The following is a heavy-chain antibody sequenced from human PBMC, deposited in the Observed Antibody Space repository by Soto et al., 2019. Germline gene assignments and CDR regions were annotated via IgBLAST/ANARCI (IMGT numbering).Heavy chain of an antibody. Sequence: QVQLVQSGAEVKRPGASVKVSCKASGYTFSSHDIIWVRQPAGQGLEWMGWMNPLKGLSKTTYLPHSRGRVVMTTDTFLSTAYLELTGLRSDDTAVYFCARGATADYDFWANPRGDWLDLWGQGTLLTVSS. J-gene: IGHJ5*02. CDR1: GYTFSSHD. D-gene: IGHD3-3*01. V-gene: IGHV1-8*01. CDR2: MNPLKGLSKT. CDR3: ARGATADYDFWANPRGDWLDL.